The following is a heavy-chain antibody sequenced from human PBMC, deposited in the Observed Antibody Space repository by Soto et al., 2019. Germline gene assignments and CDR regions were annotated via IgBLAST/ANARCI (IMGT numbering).Heavy chain of an antibody. CDR2: IYYSGST. D-gene: IGHD5-12*01. CDR1: GGSISSSSYY. J-gene: IGHJ3*02. CDR3: ARHFGVDIVATPQVAGVDI. V-gene: IGHV4-39*01. Sequence: QLQLQESGPGLVKPSETLSLTCTVSGGSISSSSYYWGWIRQPPGKGLEWIGSIYYSGSTYYNPSPKSRVTISVDTSKNQFSLKLSSVTAADTAVYYCARHFGVDIVATPQVAGVDIWGQGTMVTVSS.